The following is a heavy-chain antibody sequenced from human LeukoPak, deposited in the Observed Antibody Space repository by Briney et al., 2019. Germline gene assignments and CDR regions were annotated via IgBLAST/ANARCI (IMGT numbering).Heavy chain of an antibody. Sequence: GGSLRLPCAASGFTFSSYEMNWVRQAPGKGLEWVSYISSSGSTIYYADSVKGRFTISRDNAKNSLYLQMNSLRAEDTAVYYCARGWFGEFYPYYFDYWGQGTLVTVSS. D-gene: IGHD3-10*01. CDR3: ARGWFGEFYPYYFDY. CDR1: GFTFSSYE. CDR2: ISSSGSTI. J-gene: IGHJ4*02. V-gene: IGHV3-48*03.